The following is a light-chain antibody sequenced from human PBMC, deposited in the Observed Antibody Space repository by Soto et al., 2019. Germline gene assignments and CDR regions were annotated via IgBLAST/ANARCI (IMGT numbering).Light chain of an antibody. Sequence: QSVLTQPPSASGTPGQRVTISCSGISSNIGSNTVNWYQQFPGTAPKLLIFSNNQRPSGVPDRFSGSKSGTSASLAISGLQSEDEADYYCAAWDDNLNGVVFGGGTQLTVL. CDR2: SNN. J-gene: IGLJ7*01. V-gene: IGLV1-44*01. CDR3: AAWDDNLNGVV. CDR1: SSNIGSNT.